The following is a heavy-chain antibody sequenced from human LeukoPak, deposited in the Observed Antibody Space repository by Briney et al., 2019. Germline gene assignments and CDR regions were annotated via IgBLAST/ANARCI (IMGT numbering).Heavy chain of an antibody. V-gene: IGHV3-13*01. Sequence: PGGSLRLSFAASGFTFSDHDMHWVRQATGKGLEWVSGIDTAGDTYYPGSVKGRFTISREDAKNSLYLQMNNLRPGDTAVYYCARALEGNDRPLDSWGQGTLVTVSS. D-gene: IGHD3-16*02. CDR3: ARALEGNDRPLDS. J-gene: IGHJ4*02. CDR1: GFTFSDHD. CDR2: IDTAGDT.